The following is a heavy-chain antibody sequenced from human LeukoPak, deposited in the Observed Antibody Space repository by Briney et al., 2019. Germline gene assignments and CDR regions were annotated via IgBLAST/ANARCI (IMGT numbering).Heavy chain of an antibody. V-gene: IGHV3-7*01. CDR1: GFSFNSDW. D-gene: IGHD3-16*01. CDR2: IKHDGSEK. Sequence: GGSLRLSCAASGFSFNSDWMDWVRQAPGKGLEWVANIKHDGSEKNCLDSVKGRLTISRDNAQNSLYLQMNGLRVEDSAVYYCTRRLDDWGQGTLVTVSS. J-gene: IGHJ4*02. CDR3: TRRLDD.